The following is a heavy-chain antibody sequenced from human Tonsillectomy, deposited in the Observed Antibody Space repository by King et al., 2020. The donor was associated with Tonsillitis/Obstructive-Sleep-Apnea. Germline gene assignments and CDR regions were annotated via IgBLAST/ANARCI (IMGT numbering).Heavy chain of an antibody. CDR3: ARVGASVDYGVSEQFQH. Sequence: VQLQESGPGLVKPSETLSLTCTVSGGSISSYYWSWIRQPPGKGLEWIRYNYYSGSTNYNTSLKSRVTISVDTSKKQLSLRLSSVTAADTAVYYCARVGASVDYGVSEQFQHWGQGTLGTVTT. CDR1: GGSISSYY. D-gene: IGHD4-17*01. J-gene: IGHJ1*01. CDR2: NYYSGST. V-gene: IGHV4-59*01.